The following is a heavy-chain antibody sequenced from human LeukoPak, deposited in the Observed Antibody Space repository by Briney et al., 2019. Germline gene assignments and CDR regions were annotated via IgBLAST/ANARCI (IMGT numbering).Heavy chain of an antibody. CDR2: FDPEDGET. CDR1: GYTLTELS. Sequence: ASVKVSCKVSGYTLTELSMHWVRQAPGKGLEWMGGFDPEDGETIYAQRFQGRVTMTVDTSTDTAYMELSSLRSEDTAVYYCATVGCSSTSCYATYWFDPWGQGTLVTVSS. J-gene: IGHJ5*02. CDR3: ATVGCSSTSCYATYWFDP. V-gene: IGHV1-24*01. D-gene: IGHD2-2*01.